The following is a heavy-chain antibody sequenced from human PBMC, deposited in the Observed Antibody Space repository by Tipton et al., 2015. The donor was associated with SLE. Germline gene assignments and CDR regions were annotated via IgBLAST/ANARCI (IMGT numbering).Heavy chain of an antibody. CDR1: GGSISSYY. CDR3: ARGEITMVQGVIWDDASDI. CDR2: IYYSGST. J-gene: IGHJ3*02. Sequence: LRLSCTVSGGSISSYYWSWIRQPPGKGLEWIGYIYYSGSTNYNPSLKSRVTISVDTSKNQFSLKLSSVTAADTAVYYCARGEITMVQGVIWDDASDIWGQGTMVTVSS. D-gene: IGHD3-10*01. V-gene: IGHV4-59*01.